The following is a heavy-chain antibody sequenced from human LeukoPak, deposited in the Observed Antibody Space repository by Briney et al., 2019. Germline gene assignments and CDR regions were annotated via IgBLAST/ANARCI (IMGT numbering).Heavy chain of an antibody. V-gene: IGHV3-49*03. J-gene: IGHJ6*02. Sequence: GGSLRLYCTASGFTFGDYGVSWFRQAPGKGLEWVGFICSKASGGTTEYAASVKGRFTISRDDSKSIAYLQMNSLKTEDTAVYYCTRRYITIIRGVIIYPYGMDVWGQGTTVTVSS. CDR1: GFTFGDYG. CDR3: TRRYITIIRGVIIYPYGMDV. D-gene: IGHD3-10*01. CDR2: ICSKASGGTT.